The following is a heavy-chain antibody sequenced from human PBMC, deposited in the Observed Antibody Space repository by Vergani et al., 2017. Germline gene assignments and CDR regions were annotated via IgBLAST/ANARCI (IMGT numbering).Heavy chain of an antibody. CDR1: GGPISSYY. Sequence: QVQLQESGPGLVKPSETLSLTCTVPGGPISSYYWSWIRQPPGKGLEWIGYIYYSGSTNYNPALKSRVTISVDTSKNQFSLKLSSVAAADTAVYYCGRAWKHSTRFDYWGQGTLVTVSS. D-gene: IGHD2-21*01. CDR2: IYYSGST. CDR3: GRAWKHSTRFDY. V-gene: IGHV4-59*01. J-gene: IGHJ4*01.